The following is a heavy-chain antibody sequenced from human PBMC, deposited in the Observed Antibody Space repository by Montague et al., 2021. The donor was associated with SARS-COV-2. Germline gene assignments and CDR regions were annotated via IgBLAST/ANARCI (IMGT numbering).Heavy chain of an antibody. J-gene: IGHJ5*02. CDR1: GGSISSGSYF. V-gene: IGHV4-61*02. Sequence: TLSLTCTVSGGSISSGSYFWSWIRQPAGKGLEWIGRIYTSGSTNYNPSLKSRVTISVDTSKNQFSLKLGSVTAADTAVYYCARDAGIAATGLNWFDPWGQGTRVTVSS. CDR3: ARDAGIAATGLNWFDP. CDR2: IYTSGST. D-gene: IGHD6-13*01.